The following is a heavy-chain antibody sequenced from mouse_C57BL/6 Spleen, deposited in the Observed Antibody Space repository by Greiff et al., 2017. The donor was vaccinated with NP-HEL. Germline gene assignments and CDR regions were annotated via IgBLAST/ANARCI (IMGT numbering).Heavy chain of an antibody. CDR2: IHPNSGST. V-gene: IGHV1-64*01. CDR1: GYTFTSYW. CDR3: AREAYYSKGAWFAY. D-gene: IGHD2-5*01. J-gene: IGHJ3*01. Sequence: VQLQQPGAELVKPGASVKLSCKASGYTFTSYWMHWVKQRPGQGLEWIAMIHPNSGSTNYNEKFKSKATLTVDKSSSTAYMQLSSLTSEDSAVYYCAREAYYSKGAWFAYWGQGTLVTVSA.